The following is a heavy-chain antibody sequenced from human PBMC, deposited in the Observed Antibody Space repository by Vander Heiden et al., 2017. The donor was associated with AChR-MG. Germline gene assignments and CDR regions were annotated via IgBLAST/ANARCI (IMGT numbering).Heavy chain of an antibody. D-gene: IGHD2-21*02. CDR3: ARSHRGLQFGAAEYFLN. CDR1: GGSISTTGFF. Sequence: QLQLQESGPGLVQPSATLSLTCIVSGGSISTTGFFWGWVRQPPGMGLEWIGSIFYSGVTYFTPSLRIRVTLSVDTSNNQFSLKLSSVTAADTAVYYCARSHRGLQFGAAEYFLNWCQGTLTTVSS. V-gene: IGHV4-39*01. J-gene: IGHJ1*01. CDR2: IFYSGVT.